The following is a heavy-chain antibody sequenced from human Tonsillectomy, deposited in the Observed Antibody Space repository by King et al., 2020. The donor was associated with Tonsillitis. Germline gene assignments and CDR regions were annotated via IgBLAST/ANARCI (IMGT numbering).Heavy chain of an antibody. D-gene: IGHD4-17*01. CDR3: AKDSAGDYGY. V-gene: IGHV4-59*01. CDR2: IYHSGTP. J-gene: IGHJ4*02. CDR1: GVSISDYY. Sequence: VQLQESGPGLVKPSETLSLTCSVFGVSISDYYWSWIRQPPGKGLEWIGYIYHSGTPKYNPSLKSRVTMSVDTSRNQLSLKLRNVTSADTAVYFCAKDSAGDYGYWGQGTLVAVSP.